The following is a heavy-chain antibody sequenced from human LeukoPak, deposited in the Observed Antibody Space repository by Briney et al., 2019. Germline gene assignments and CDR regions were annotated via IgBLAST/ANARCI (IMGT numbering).Heavy chain of an antibody. J-gene: IGHJ4*02. Sequence: GASVKVSCKASGYTFTGYYMPWVRRAPGQGLEWMGWINPNSGGTNYAQKFQGRVTMTRDTSIRTAYMELSRLRSDDTAVYYCARLEQPEVDYWGQGTLVTVSS. CDR3: ARLEQPEVDY. V-gene: IGHV1-2*02. D-gene: IGHD6-13*01. CDR2: INPNSGGT. CDR1: GYTFTGYY.